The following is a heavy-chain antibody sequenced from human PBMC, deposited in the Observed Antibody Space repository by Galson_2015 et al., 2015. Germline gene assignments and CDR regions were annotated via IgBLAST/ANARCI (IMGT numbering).Heavy chain of an antibody. Sequence: SLRLSCAASGFAFSSYAMHWVRQAPGKGLEWVAVISYDGSNKYNADSVKGRFTISRDNSKNTLYLQMNSLRAEDTAVYYCARDRTFARGGSGFDPWGQGTLVIVSS. V-gene: IGHV3-30-3*01. CDR3: ARDRTFARGGSGFDP. J-gene: IGHJ5*02. CDR2: ISYDGSNK. CDR1: GFAFSSYA. D-gene: IGHD3-10*01.